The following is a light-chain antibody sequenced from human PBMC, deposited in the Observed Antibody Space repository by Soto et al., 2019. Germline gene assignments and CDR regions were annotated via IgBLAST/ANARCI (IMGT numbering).Light chain of an antibody. CDR1: QSISSY. V-gene: IGKV1-39*01. J-gene: IGKJ4*01. CDR3: QQSYSTPRP. Sequence: IQMTQSPSSLSASVGDRVTITGRASQSISSYLNWYQQKPGKAPKLLIYAASSLQSGVPSRFSGSGSGTDFTLTISSLQPEDFATYYCQQSYSTPRPFGGGTKVDI. CDR2: AAS.